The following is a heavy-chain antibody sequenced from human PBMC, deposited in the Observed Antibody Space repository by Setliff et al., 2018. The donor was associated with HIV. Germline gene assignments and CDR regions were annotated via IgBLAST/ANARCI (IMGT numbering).Heavy chain of an antibody. CDR1: GYVFANYW. CDR3: TKQSDATISIEGGEGFDI. V-gene: IGHV5-51*01. D-gene: IGHD6-19*01. J-gene: IGHJ3*02. Sequence: PGESLKLSCKGRGYVFANYWIGWVRQMPGTGLEWMGIIYPSDSKTIYGPSFQGQVSISVDTSTTTAYLQWSSLKASDTAMYYGTKQSDATISIEGGEGFDIWGQGTMVTVSS. CDR2: IYPSDSKT.